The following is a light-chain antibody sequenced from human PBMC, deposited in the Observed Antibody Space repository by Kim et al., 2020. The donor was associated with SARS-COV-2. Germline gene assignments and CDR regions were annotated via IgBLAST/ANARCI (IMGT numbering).Light chain of an antibody. J-gene: IGLJ2*01. CDR3: QAWDSSAVV. V-gene: IGLV3-1*01. Sequence: SVSPGQTASITCAGDKVGDKYACWYQQKPGQSPVLVIYKDSTRPLGVPERFSGSNSGNTATLTISGTQAMDEADYYCQAWDSSAVVFGGGTQLTVL. CDR1: KVGDKY. CDR2: KDS.